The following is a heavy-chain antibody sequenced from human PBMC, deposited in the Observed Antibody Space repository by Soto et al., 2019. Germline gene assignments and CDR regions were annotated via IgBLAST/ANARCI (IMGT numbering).Heavy chain of an antibody. CDR2: IWNDGSNK. CDR3: ARYDLTTMFNY. D-gene: IGHD3-3*01. J-gene: IGHJ4*01. Sequence: QVQLVESGRGVVQPGRSLRLSCAASGFTFSSYGMHWVRQAPGKGLEWVGVIWNDGSNKKYAESVKGRFTISRDNSKNTLYLQMNSLGAEDTAVDDCARYDLTTMFNYWGHGILVTVSS. V-gene: IGHV3-33*01. CDR1: GFTFSSYG.